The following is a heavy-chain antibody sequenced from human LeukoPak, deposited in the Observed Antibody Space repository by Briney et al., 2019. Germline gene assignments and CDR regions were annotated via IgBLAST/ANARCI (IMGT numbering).Heavy chain of an antibody. CDR2: MSGSGGRT. CDR3: AKNQGQWLVPVDY. Sequence: LGGSLRLSCAASGFTFSNYAMSWVRQAPGKGLEWVSSMSGSGGRTYYADSVKGRFTISRDNSKNTLYLQMNNLRAEDTALYYCAKNQGQWLVPVDYWGQGTLVTVSS. V-gene: IGHV3-23*01. CDR1: GFTFSNYA. J-gene: IGHJ4*02. D-gene: IGHD6-19*01.